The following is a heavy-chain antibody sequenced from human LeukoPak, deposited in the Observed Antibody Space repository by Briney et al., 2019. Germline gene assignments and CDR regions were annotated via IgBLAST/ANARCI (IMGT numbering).Heavy chain of an antibody. D-gene: IGHD6-19*01. V-gene: IGHV1-3*01. CDR1: GYTFASYA. J-gene: IGHJ3*02. CDR2: INAGNGDT. Sequence: ASVKVSCKASGYTFASYAMHWVRQAPGQRLEWMGWINAGNGDTKYSQKFQGRVTITRDTSASTAYMEVSSLRSEDTAVYYCARDRVFSSAWYGSFDIWGQGTMVTVPS. CDR3: ARDRVFSSAWYGSFDI.